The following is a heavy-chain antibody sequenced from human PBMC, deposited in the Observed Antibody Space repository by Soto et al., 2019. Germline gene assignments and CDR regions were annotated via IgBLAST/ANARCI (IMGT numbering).Heavy chain of an antibody. D-gene: IGHD3-22*01. CDR1: GGSISSGGYY. CDR2: IYYSGST. CDR3: ARDFPDYYDSSGYWFDP. Sequence: LSLTCTVSGGSISSGGYYWSWIRQHPGKGLEWIGYIYYSGSTYYNPSLKSRVTISVDTSKNQFSLKLSSVTAADTAVYYCARDFPDYYDSSGYWFDPWGQGTLVTVSS. J-gene: IGHJ5*02. V-gene: IGHV4-31*03.